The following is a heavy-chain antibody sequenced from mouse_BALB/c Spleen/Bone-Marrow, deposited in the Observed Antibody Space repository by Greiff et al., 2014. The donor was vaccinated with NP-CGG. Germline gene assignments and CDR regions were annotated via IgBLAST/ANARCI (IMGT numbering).Heavy chain of an antibody. Sequence: EVQLQQSGPELVNPGASIKISCKASGYTFTDYNIHWVKQSHGKSLEWIGYIYPYNGATGYNQKFNIKATLTVDKSSNTAYMELRSLTSEDSTVYYCAREGGHYDAMDYWGQGTTVTVSS. CDR3: AREGGHYDAMDY. CDR2: IYPYNGAT. D-gene: IGHD1-2*01. CDR1: GYTFTDYN. V-gene: IGHV1S29*02. J-gene: IGHJ4*01.